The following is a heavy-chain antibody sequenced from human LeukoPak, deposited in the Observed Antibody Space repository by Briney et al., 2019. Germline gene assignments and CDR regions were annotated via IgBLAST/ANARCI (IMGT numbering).Heavy chain of an antibody. J-gene: IGHJ6*04. Sequence: GGSLRLSCAASEFTFSSYAMSWVRQAPGKGLEWVSAISGSGGSTYYADSVKGRFTISRDNSKNTLYLQMNSLRAEDTAVYYQAKAGIRYSRSYYYYGMDVWGKGTTVTVSS. CDR1: EFTFSSYA. CDR3: AKAGIRYSRSYYYYGMDV. V-gene: IGHV3-23*01. D-gene: IGHD3-9*01. CDR2: ISGSGGST.